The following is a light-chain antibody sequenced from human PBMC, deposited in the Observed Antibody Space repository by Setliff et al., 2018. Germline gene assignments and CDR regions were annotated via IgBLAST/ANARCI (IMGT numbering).Light chain of an antibody. V-gene: IGLV2-8*01. CDR2: EVS. Sequence: QSVLAQPPSASGSPGQSVTISCTGTNSDVGGYSYVSWYQQRPGKAPKLLIYEVSKRPSGVPDRLSGSKSGNTASLTVSGLQAEDEADYYCSSYGGDNNFVFGTGTKVTVL. CDR1: NSDVGGYSY. J-gene: IGLJ1*01. CDR3: SSYGGDNNFV.